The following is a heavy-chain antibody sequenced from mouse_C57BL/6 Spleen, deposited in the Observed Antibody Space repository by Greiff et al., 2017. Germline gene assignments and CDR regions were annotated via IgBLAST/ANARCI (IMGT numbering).Heavy chain of an antibody. Sequence: QVQLQQSGAELARPGASVKMSCKASGYTFTSYTMHWVNQRPGQGLEWIGYINPSSGYTKYIQKFKDKATLTADKSSSTAYMQLSSLTSEDSAVYYCASGRIYYDYDDAMDYWGQGTSVTVSS. J-gene: IGHJ4*01. CDR2: INPSSGYT. V-gene: IGHV1-4*01. CDR1: GYTFTSYT. CDR3: ASGRIYYDYDDAMDY. D-gene: IGHD2-4*01.